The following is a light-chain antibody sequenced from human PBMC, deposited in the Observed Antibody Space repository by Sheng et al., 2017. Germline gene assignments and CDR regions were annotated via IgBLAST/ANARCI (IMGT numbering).Light chain of an antibody. J-gene: IGLJ2*01. CDR2: QDN. V-gene: IGLV3-1*01. CDR3: QAWDSNTVV. Sequence: SYEVTQPPSVSVSPGQTASITCSGDKLGDKYVCWYQQKPGQSPVVVIYQDNKRPSGIPERFSGSNSGNTATLTISGTQAMDEADYYCQAWDSNTVVFGGGTKLTVL. CDR1: KLGDKY.